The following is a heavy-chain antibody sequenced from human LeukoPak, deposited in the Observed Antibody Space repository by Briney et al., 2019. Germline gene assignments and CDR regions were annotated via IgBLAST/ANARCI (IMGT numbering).Heavy chain of an antibody. V-gene: IGHV4-30-2*01. J-gene: IGHJ4*02. Sequence: SETLSLTCIVSGDSISSGGYYWSWIRQPPGKGLEWIGYIYQTGSTYYNPSLKSRVTILIDRSKNQFSLKLSSVTAADTALYYCARGSIATSSPQIDYWGQGTLVTVSS. D-gene: IGHD6-13*01. CDR1: GDSISSGGYY. CDR3: ARGSIATSSPQIDY. CDR2: IYQTGST.